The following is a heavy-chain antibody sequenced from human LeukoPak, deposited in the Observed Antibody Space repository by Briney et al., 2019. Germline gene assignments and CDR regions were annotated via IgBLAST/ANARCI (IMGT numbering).Heavy chain of an antibody. CDR2: ISRSGPT. V-gene: IGHV3-23*01. CDR3: AKGGYFAFED. Sequence: PGGSLRLSCTASGFTFSAYDMQWVRQAPGKGLEWVSGISRSGPTYYTDSVKGRFTISRDNFKNTLYLQVNSLRADDTAVYYCAKGGYFAFEDWGQGTMVSVSS. J-gene: IGHJ3*01. CDR1: GFTFSAYD. D-gene: IGHD2-2*03.